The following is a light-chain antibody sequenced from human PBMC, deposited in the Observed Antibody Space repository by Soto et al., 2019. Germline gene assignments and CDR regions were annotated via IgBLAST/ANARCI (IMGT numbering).Light chain of an antibody. J-gene: IGKJ4*01. CDR2: WAS. V-gene: IGKV4-1*01. CDR3: QQYYSSPLT. CDR1: QSVLYSSNNKKY. Sequence: DIVMTQSPDSLAVSLGERATINCKSSQSVLYSSNNKKYLAWYQHKPGQPPKLLIYWASTRESGVPDRFSGSGSGADFTLNISSLQAEDVAVYYCQQYYSSPLTFGGGTKVDIK.